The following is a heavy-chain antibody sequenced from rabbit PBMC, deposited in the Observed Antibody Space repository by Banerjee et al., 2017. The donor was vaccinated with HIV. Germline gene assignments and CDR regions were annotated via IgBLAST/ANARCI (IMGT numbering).Heavy chain of an antibody. D-gene: IGHD1-1*01. V-gene: IGHV1S45*01. CDR3: ARDPYASSSGYSYYFNL. J-gene: IGHJ4*01. Sequence: QEQLVESRGGLVTPEGSLTLTCTASGLDFSGSYWICWVRQAPGKGPEYIGCINIGSGSAYYASWVNGRFTITKTSSTTVSLQMTSLTAADTATYFCARDPYASSSGYSYYFNLWGQGTLVTVS. CDR1: GLDFSGSYW. CDR2: INIGSGSA.